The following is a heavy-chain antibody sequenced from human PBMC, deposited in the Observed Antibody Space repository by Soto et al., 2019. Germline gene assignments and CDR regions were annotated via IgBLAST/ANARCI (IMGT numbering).Heavy chain of an antibody. J-gene: IGHJ4*02. CDR3: ARDGAVAGNTNFDY. V-gene: IGHV1-3*01. CDR1: GYAFTNYA. D-gene: IGHD6-19*01. CDR2: INAGNGKT. Sequence: ASVKVSCKASGYAFTNYAIHWVRQGPGQRLEWMGWINAGNGKTKYSQKFQGRVTITRDTSASTAYMELSSLRSEDTAVYYCARDGAVAGNTNFDYWGQGTLVTVSS.